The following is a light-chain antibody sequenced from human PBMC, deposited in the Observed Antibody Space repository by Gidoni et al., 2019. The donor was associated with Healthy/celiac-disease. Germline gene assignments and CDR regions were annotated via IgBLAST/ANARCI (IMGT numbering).Light chain of an antibody. J-gene: IGKJ1*01. CDR2: GAS. CDR1: QSVSSSY. Sequence: DIVLTESPGTLSLSPRERATLSCRASQSVSSSYLAWYQQKPGQAPRLLIYGASSRATGIPDRFSGSGSGTDFTLTISRLEPEDFAVYYCQQYGSSPQTFGQGTKVEIK. CDR3: QQYGSSPQT. V-gene: IGKV3-20*01.